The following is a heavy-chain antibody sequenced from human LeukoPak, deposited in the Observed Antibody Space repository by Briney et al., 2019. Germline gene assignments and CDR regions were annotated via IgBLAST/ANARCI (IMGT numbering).Heavy chain of an antibody. J-gene: IGHJ6*02. CDR3: ARSQLPYYYYYGMDV. CDR2: IYYSGST. CDR1: GGSISSGGYY. Sequence: SETLSLTCTVSGGSISSGGYYWSWIRQHPGKGLEWIGYIYYSGSTYYNPSLKSRVTISVDTSKNQFSLKLSSVIAADTAVYYCARSQLPYYYYYGMDVWGQGTTVTVSS. V-gene: IGHV4-31*03. D-gene: IGHD2-2*01.